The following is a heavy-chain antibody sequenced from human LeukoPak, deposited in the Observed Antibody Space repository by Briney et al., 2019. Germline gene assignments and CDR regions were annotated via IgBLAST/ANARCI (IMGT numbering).Heavy chain of an antibody. CDR2: ISSGSKYI. CDR1: VFTFSSYS. CDR3: ARALSYSYGSMDF. J-gene: IGHJ4*02. V-gene: IGHV3-21*01. Sequence: GGSLRLSCAASVFTFSSYSMNWVRQAPGKGLEWVSSISSGSKYIYNADSVKGRFTISRDNAKNSLYLQMNSLKAEDTAVYYCARALSYSYGSMDFWGQGTLVIVSS. D-gene: IGHD5-18*01.